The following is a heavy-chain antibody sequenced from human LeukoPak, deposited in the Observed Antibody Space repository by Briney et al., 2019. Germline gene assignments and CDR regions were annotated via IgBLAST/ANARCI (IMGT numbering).Heavy chain of an antibody. CDR3: ARALVTFGGVIIYFDY. D-gene: IGHD3-16*01. J-gene: IGHJ4*02. CDR2: IYTSGST. V-gene: IGHV4-59*10. Sequence: SETLSLTCAVYGGSFSGYYWSWIRQPAGKGLEWIGRIYTSGSTNYNPSLKSRVTISVDTSKNQFSLKLSSVTAADTAVYYCARALVTFGGVIIYFDYWGQGTLVTVSS. CDR1: GGSFSGYY.